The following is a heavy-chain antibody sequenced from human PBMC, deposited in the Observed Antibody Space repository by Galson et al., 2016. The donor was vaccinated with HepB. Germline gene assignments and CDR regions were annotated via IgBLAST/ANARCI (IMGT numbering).Heavy chain of an antibody. CDR3: ARTGYSSGFIHYFFDY. V-gene: IGHV4-38-2*02. Sequence: SETLSLTCTVSNYSINSDFYWGWIRQTPAKGLEWIASIYHSGSTYHSPTLKSRVTIAVDTSKNPFSLNLSSVPAADTAVYYCARTGYSSGFIHYFFDYWGQGTLVTVSS. J-gene: IGHJ4*02. CDR1: NYSINSDFY. D-gene: IGHD6-19*01. CDR2: IYHSGST.